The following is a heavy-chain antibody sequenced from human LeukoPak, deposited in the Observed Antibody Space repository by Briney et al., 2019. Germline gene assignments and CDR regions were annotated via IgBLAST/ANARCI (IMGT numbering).Heavy chain of an antibody. D-gene: IGHD2-2*01. CDR2: IIPIFGTA. Sequence: SVKVSCKASGGTFSSYAISWVRQAPGQGLEWMGGIIPIFGTANYAQKFQGRVTIAADESTSTAYMELSSLRSEDTAVYYCARGGRCSSTSCYPINYYYYGMDVWGQGTTVTVSS. CDR1: GGTFSSYA. J-gene: IGHJ6*02. CDR3: ARGGRCSSTSCYPINYYYYGMDV. V-gene: IGHV1-69*13.